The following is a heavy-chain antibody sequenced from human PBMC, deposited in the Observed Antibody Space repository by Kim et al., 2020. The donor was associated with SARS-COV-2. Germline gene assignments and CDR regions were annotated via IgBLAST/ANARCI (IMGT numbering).Heavy chain of an antibody. CDR2: IYYSGST. Sequence: SETLSLTCSVSGGSMSSYYWTWIRQPPGKGLEWIGYIYYSGSTNYNPSLKSRVTISVDTSKNQFSLNLESVTAADTAVYYCGRHPTSGARSRAFDIWGQG. CDR1: GGSMSSYY. V-gene: IGHV4-59*01. J-gene: IGHJ3*02. CDR3: GRHPTSGARSRAFDI. D-gene: IGHD2-15*01.